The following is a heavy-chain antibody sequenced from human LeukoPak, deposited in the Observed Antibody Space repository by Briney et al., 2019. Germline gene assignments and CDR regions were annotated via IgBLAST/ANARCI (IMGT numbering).Heavy chain of an antibody. V-gene: IGHV1-46*01. CDR3: ARDLGQAYFDY. Sequence: ASVKVSCKASGYTFTSYYVHWVRQAPGQGLEWMGIINPSGGSTSYAQKFQGRVTMTRDTSTSTVYMELSSLRSEDTAVYYCARDLGQAYFDYWGQGTLVTVSS. J-gene: IGHJ4*02. CDR2: INPSGGST. CDR1: GYTFTSYY.